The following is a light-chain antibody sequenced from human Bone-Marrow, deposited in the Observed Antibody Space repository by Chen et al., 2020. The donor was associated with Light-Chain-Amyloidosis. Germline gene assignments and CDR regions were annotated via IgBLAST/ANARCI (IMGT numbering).Light chain of an antibody. J-gene: IGLJ3*02. V-gene: IGLV2-11*01. CDR3: CSYAGSYTWV. CDR1: SSDVGGYDY. Sequence: QSALTQPRSVSGSPGQSVAISCTGTSSDVGGYDYVSWYQQHPGKAPKFMIYDVSKRPSGVPDRSAGAKSGNTASLTSSGLQAEEEADYYCCSYAGSYTWVFGGGTKLTVL. CDR2: DVS.